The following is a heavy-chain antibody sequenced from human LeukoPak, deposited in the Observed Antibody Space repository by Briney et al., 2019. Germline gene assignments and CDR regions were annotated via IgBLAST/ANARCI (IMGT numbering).Heavy chain of an antibody. CDR3: ARAVVYYDSSGYYYYYGMDV. Sequence: SVKVSCKASGGTFSSYAISWVRQAPGQGLEWMGRIIPILGIANYAQKFQGRVTITADKSTSTAYMELSSLRSEDTAVYYCARAVVYYDSSGYYYYYGMDVWGQGTTVTVSS. D-gene: IGHD3-22*01. CDR1: GGTFSSYA. V-gene: IGHV1-69*04. J-gene: IGHJ6*02. CDR2: IIPILGIA.